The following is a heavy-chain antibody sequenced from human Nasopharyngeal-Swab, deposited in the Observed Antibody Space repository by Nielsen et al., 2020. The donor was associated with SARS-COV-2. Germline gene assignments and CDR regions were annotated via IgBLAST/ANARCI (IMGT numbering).Heavy chain of an antibody. D-gene: IGHD4-17*01. Sequence: SETLSLTCVVSGASISSRNNYWGGNRQSPGKGLEWIGTIFSSGSTYNPSLKSRVTMSVDTSKNQFSLKLTSVTTADTAVYYCARDESGDYLGLPFDHWGRGTLVTVSS. J-gene: IGHJ4*02. CDR1: GASISSRNNY. CDR3: ARDESGDYLGLPFDH. CDR2: IFSSGST. V-gene: IGHV4-39*07.